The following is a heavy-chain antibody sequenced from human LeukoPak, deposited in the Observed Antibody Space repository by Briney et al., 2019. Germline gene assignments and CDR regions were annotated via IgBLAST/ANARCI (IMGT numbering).Heavy chain of an antibody. Sequence: GGSLRRSCAASGFSFDDNAMYWVRQAPAKGLEWVSLISGDGATTYYADSVKGRFNISRDNSKSSLYLQMNSLRSEDTALYYCAKDKQRGGFQHWGQGTLVTVSS. CDR3: AKDKQRGGFQH. CDR2: ISGDGATT. D-gene: IGHD3-16*01. CDR1: GFSFDDNA. J-gene: IGHJ1*01. V-gene: IGHV3-43*02.